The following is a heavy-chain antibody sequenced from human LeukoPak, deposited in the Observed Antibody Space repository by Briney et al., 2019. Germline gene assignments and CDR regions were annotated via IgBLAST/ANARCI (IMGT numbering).Heavy chain of an antibody. D-gene: IGHD1-7*01. CDR1: GFTFSNYG. CDR3: AKEGTSGLPDQFASDI. CDR2: ISYDGSNK. V-gene: IGHV3-30*18. J-gene: IGHJ3*02. Sequence: GGSLRLSCAASGFTFSNYGMHWVRQAPGKGLEWVAIISYDGSNKYHANSVKGRFTISRDNSKNTLHLQMNSLRAEDSAVYYCAKEGTSGLPDQFASDIWGRGTMVTVAS.